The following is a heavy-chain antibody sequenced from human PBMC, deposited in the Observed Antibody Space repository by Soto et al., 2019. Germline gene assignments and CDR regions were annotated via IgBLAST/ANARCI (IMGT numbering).Heavy chain of an antibody. J-gene: IGHJ4*02. CDR1: GFTFSNHA. Sequence: EVQLLESGGALVQPGGSLRLSCAASGFTFSNHAMNWVRQAPGKGLEWVSTISDSGSTYYADSVKGRFTISRDNSKNTLYLQMNSLRPEDTAVYYCARDSGGHYCTSTSCLYFFDHWGQGTVVNVSS. V-gene: IGHV3-23*01. CDR3: ARDSGGHYCTSTSCLYFFDH. D-gene: IGHD2-2*01. CDR2: ISDSGST.